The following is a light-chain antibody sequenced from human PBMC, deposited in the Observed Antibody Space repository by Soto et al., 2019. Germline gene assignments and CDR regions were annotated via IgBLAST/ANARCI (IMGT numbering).Light chain of an antibody. V-gene: IGLV6-57*04. CDR1: SGSLAGNS. J-gene: IGLJ2*01. CDR2: GDN. CDR3: QSYDSDNYVV. Sequence: NFMLTQPHSVSESPGKTVTISCTRSSGSLAGNSVQWYQQRPGSAPTTVIFGDNQRVSDRFSAYIDSSSTSASLTISGLQTEDEADYYCQSYDSDNYVVFGGGTKLTVL.